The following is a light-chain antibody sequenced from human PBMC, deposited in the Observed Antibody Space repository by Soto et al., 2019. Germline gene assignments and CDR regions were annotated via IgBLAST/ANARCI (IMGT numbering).Light chain of an antibody. Sequence: EIVMTQSPATLSLSPGERATLSCRASQSVYSNLAWYQQKPGQTPRLIIYESSTRATGIPARFSGGGSGTEFTLTISSLQSEDFADYFCQQYQSWPLTFGGGTKVEIK. CDR2: ESS. CDR3: QQYQSWPLT. CDR1: QSVYSN. V-gene: IGKV3-15*01. J-gene: IGKJ4*01.